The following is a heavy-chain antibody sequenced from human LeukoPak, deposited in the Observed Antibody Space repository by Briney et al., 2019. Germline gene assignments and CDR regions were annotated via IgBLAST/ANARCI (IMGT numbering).Heavy chain of an antibody. CDR1: GGTFSSYA. Sequence: SVKVSCKASGGTFSSYAISWVRQAPGQGLEWMGGIIPIFGTANYAQKFQGRVTITTDESTSTAYMELSSLRSEDTAVYYCARGPSSSSLSDYWGQGTLVTVSS. CDR3: ARGPSSSSLSDY. D-gene: IGHD6-6*01. V-gene: IGHV1-69*05. J-gene: IGHJ4*02. CDR2: IIPIFGTA.